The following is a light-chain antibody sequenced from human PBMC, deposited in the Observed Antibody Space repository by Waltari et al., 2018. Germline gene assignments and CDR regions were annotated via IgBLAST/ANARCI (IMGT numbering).Light chain of an antibody. CDR2: DAS. V-gene: IGKV3-20*01. J-gene: IGKJ2*01. CDR1: QTVSNNY. CDR3: QQYGISPPYT. Sequence: ENVLTQSPDTLSLSPGERATLSCRASQTVSNNYLAWYQRRPGQPPRLLIQDASSRAPGVPDRFSGSGSVTDFTLTISRVDPEDSAVYYCQQYGISPPYTFGQGTKLEIK.